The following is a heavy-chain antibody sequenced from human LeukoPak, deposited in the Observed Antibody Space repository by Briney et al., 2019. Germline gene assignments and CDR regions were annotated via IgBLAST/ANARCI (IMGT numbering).Heavy chain of an antibody. CDR1: GFTFLDFA. V-gene: IGHV3-30-3*01. CDR3: TREWGAAADF. Sequence: GGSLRLSCVPSGFTFLDFAVHWVRQAPGKGLEWVAVMSYDGNNIYYVDSVKGRFTLSRDSSKNTLYLQMNRLRPEDTAVYYCTREWGAAADFWGQGTLVTVSS. D-gene: IGHD6-13*01. CDR2: MSYDGNNI. J-gene: IGHJ4*02.